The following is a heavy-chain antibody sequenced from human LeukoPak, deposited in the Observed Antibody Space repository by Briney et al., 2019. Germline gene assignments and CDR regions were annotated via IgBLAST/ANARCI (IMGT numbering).Heavy chain of an antibody. CDR2: IYHSGST. J-gene: IGHJ5*02. CDR3: ARGHTYYHGSGSNNWFDP. V-gene: IGHV4-38-2*02. Sequence: SEALSLTCTVSGYSISSDYYWGWIRQPPGKGLEWIGSIYHSGSTYYKPSLKSRVTISVDTSKNQFSLKLSSVTASDTAVYYCARGHTYYHGSGSNNWFDPWGQGTLVTVSS. CDR1: GYSISSDYY. D-gene: IGHD3-10*01.